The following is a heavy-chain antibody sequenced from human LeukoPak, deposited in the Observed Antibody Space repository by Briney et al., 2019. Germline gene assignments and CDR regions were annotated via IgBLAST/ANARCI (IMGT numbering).Heavy chain of an antibody. CDR1: GGSMNSGHYS. V-gene: IGHV4-61*01. D-gene: IGHD1-1*01. Sequence: PSETLSLTCTVSGGSMNSGHYSWSWIRQPPGKGLEWIGYIYYSGSTSYNPSLKSRVTISVDTSKNQFSLKLSSVTAADTAVYYCARAGRPYDGLDYWGQGTLVTVSS. CDR3: ARAGRPYDGLDY. J-gene: IGHJ4*02. CDR2: IYYSGST.